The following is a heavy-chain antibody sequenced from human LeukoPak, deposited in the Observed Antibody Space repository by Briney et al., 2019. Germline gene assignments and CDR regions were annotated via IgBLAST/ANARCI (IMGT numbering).Heavy chain of an antibody. CDR1: EFSLSTSGMS. D-gene: IGHD2-15*01. J-gene: IGHJ4*02. V-gene: IGHV2-70*11. CDR3: ARMGSGGSCRTGYFDY. Sequence: SAPALAKPTQTLTLTCTFSEFSLSTSGMSVSWIRQPPGKALEWLARIEWDDDKYYSTSLKTRLSISKDTSKNQVVLTMTNMDPVDTATYYCARMGSGGSCRTGYFDYWGQGTLVTVSS. CDR2: IEWDDDK.